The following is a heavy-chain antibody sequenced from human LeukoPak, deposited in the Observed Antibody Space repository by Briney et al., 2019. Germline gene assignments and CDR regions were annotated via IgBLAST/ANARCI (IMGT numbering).Heavy chain of an antibody. Sequence: PGGSLRLSCAASGFTFSSYAMHWVRQAPGKGLEWVAVISYDGSNKYYADSVKGRFTISRDNSKNTLYLQMNSLRAEDTAVYYCARERIADYWGQGTLVTVSS. V-gene: IGHV3-30-3*01. CDR3: ARERIADY. D-gene: IGHD2-15*01. CDR1: GFTFSSYA. CDR2: ISYDGSNK. J-gene: IGHJ4*02.